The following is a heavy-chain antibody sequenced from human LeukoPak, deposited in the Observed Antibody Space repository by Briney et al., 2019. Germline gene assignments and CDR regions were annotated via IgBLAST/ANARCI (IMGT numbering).Heavy chain of an antibody. D-gene: IGHD6-6*01. Sequence: GGSLRLSCAASGFNFRAYRMTWVRQAPRKGLEWISFISSTGGTKYYADSVKGRFTISRDNAENSLFLQMNSLRAEDTAVYYCARDVVQGGYWGQGTLVTVSS. V-gene: IGHV3-48*04. CDR3: ARDVVQGGY. CDR1: GFNFRAYR. CDR2: ISSTGGTK. J-gene: IGHJ4*02.